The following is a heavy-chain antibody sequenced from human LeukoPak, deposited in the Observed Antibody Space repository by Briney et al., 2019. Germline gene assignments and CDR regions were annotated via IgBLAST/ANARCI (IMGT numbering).Heavy chain of an antibody. CDR3: ARDLYPTVVTTTDY. J-gene: IGHJ4*02. CDR2: ISYDGSNK. V-gene: IGHV3-30-3*01. CDR1: GFTFSSYA. Sequence: GGSLRLSCAASGFTFSSYAMHWVRQAPGKGLEWVAVISYDGSNKYYADSVKGRFTISRDNSKNTLYLQMSSLRAEDTAVYYCARDLYPTVVTTTDYWGQGTLVTVSS. D-gene: IGHD4-23*01.